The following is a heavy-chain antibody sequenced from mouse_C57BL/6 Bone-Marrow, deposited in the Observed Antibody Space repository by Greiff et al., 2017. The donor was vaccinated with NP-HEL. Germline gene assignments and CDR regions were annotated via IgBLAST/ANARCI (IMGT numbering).Heavy chain of an antibody. J-gene: IGHJ4*01. Sequence: VQLQQPGAELVMPGASVKLSCKASGYTFTSYWMHWVKQRPGQGLEWIGEIDPSDSYTNYNQKFKGKATLTVDKSSRTAYMKLSMLTSEDSAVYYCARWDSNYFYYAMDYWGQGTAVTVSS. D-gene: IGHD2-5*01. CDR1: GYTFTSYW. CDR3: ARWDSNYFYYAMDY. CDR2: IDPSDSYT. V-gene: IGHV1-69*01.